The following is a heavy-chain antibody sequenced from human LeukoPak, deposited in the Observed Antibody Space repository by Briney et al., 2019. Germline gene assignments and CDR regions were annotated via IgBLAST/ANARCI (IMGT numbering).Heavy chain of an antibody. V-gene: IGHV4-39*07. CDR1: GGSISSSGYY. D-gene: IGHD6-6*01. CDR2: INHSGST. CDR3: ARENDSSAFDI. J-gene: IGHJ3*02. Sequence: SETLSLTCTVSGGSISSSGYYWAWIRQPPGKGLEWIGEINHSGSTNYNPSLKSRVTISVDTSKNQFSLKLSSVTAADTAVYYCARENDSSAFDIWGQGTMVTVSS.